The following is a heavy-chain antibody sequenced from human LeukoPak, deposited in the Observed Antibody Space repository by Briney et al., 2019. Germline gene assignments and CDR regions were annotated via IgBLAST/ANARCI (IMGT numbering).Heavy chain of an antibody. D-gene: IGHD4-17*01. V-gene: IGHV4-30-2*01. CDR1: GGSISSGGYS. J-gene: IGHJ5*02. Sequence: SETLSLTCAVSGGSISSGGYSWSWIRQPPGKGLEWIGYIYHSGSTYYNPSLKSRVTISVDRSKNQFSLKLSSVTAADTAVYYCAGRYGDYEGDWFDPWGQGTLVTVSS. CDR2: IYHSGST. CDR3: AGRYGDYEGDWFDP.